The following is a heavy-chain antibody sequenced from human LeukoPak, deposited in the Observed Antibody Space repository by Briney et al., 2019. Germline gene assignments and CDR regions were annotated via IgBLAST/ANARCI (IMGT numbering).Heavy chain of an antibody. V-gene: IGHV3-9*01. CDR1: GFTFDDYA. CDR3: ARETPDSSSWTAFDF. CDR2: ISWNSDSI. D-gene: IGHD6-13*01. Sequence: GGSLRLSCEASGFTFDDYAMHWVRQAPGKGLEWVSGISWNSDSIGYADSMKGRFTTSRDNAKNSLYLQMNSLRDEDTAVYYCARETPDSSSWTAFDFWGQGTLVTVSS. J-gene: IGHJ4*02.